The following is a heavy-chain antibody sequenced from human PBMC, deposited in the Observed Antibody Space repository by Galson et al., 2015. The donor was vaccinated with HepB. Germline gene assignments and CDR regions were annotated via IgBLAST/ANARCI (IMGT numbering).Heavy chain of an antibody. J-gene: IGHJ6*02. V-gene: IGHV3-20*04. CDR2: LNWNGDST. CDR1: GFTFHDYG. Sequence: SLRLSCAASGFTFHDYGMSWVRQAPGKGLEWVSGLNWNGDSTGYADSVKGRFTISRDNAKNSLYLQMNSLRAEDTALYYCARGAKIVVVPAAMDVWGQGTTVTVSS. CDR3: ARGAKIVVVPAAMDV. D-gene: IGHD2-2*01.